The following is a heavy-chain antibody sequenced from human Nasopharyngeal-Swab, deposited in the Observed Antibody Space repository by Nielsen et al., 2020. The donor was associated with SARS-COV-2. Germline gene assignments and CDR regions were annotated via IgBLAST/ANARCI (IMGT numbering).Heavy chain of an antibody. CDR2: IYYSGST. V-gene: IGHV4-30-4*07. CDR3: ARGLSGIVPAPILGLGPWYSYYYTDV. J-gene: IGHJ6*03. D-gene: IGHD2-2*01. Sequence: RQAPGKGLEWIGYIYYSGSTYYNPSLESRVTISVDTSKNQFSLNLTSVTAADTAVYFCARGLSGIVPAPILGLGPWYSYYYTDVWDKGTAVTVSS.